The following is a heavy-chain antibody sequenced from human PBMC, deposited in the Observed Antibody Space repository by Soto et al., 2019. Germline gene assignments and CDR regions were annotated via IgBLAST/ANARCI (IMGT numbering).Heavy chain of an antibody. CDR2: ISSSGSTI. CDR1: GFTFSSYE. D-gene: IGHD2-15*01. Sequence: PGGSLRLSCAASGFTFSSYEMNWVRQAPGKGLEWVSYISSSGSTIYYADSVKGRFTISRDNAKNTLYLQMNSLRAEDTAVYYCARGSDIVVVVAATRGWYFDLWGRGTLVTVSS. J-gene: IGHJ2*01. V-gene: IGHV3-48*03. CDR3: ARGSDIVVVVAATRGWYFDL.